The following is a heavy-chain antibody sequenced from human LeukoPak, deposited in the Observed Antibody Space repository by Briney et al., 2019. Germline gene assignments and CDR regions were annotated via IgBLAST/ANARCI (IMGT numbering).Heavy chain of an antibody. V-gene: IGHV3-23*01. CDR3: AKIMITFGGVIAPSDY. CDR2: ISGSGGST. J-gene: IGHJ4*02. CDR1: GFTFSSYG. D-gene: IGHD3-16*02. Sequence: GGSLRLSCAASGFTFSSYGMSWVRQAPGKGLEWVSAISGSGGSTYYADSVKGRFTISRDNSKNTLYLQMNSLRAEDTAVYYCAKIMITFGGVIAPSDYWGQGILVTVSS.